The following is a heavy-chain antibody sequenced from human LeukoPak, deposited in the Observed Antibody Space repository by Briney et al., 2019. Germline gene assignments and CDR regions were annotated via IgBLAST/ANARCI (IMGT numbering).Heavy chain of an antibody. D-gene: IGHD1-26*01. CDR2: ISEAGGGSYSGGGT. CDR1: GFTFSSYA. J-gene: IGHJ4*02. V-gene: IGHV3-23*01. CDR3: AKGKVNHLGALDY. Sequence: PGGSLRLSCAASGFTFSSYAMTWVRQAPGKGLEWVSTISEAGGGSYSGGGTYYGDSVKGRFIISKDGCTNTLFLQMDSLRADDTGIYYCAKGKVNHLGALDYWGQGALVTVSS.